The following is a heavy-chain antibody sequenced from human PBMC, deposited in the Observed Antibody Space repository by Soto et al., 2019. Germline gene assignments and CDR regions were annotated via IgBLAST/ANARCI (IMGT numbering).Heavy chain of an antibody. J-gene: IGHJ4*02. V-gene: IGHV3-21*01. CDR3: AREVLTRPTGIDS. Sequence: GSLRLSCAASGFTFTSHSMNWVRQAPGKGLEWVSSIHFSGSSVFYADSVKGRFTISRDTAENSLYLQMNSLRAEDTAVYYCAREVLTRPTGIDSWGQGTLVTVST. CDR1: GFTFTSHS. D-gene: IGHD3-9*01. CDR2: IHFSGSSV.